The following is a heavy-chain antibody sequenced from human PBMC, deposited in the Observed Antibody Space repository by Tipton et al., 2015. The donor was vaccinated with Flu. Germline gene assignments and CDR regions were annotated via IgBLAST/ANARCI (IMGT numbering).Heavy chain of an antibody. V-gene: IGHV3-53*01. J-gene: IGHJ6*02. CDR3: ARDRPMGVKDYYGMDV. CDR2: IYSGGST. CDR1: GFTVSSNY. D-gene: IGHD2-8*01. Sequence: QLVQSGGGVVQPGRSLRLSCAASGFTVSSNYMSWVRQAPGKGLEWVSVIYSGGSTYYADSVKGRFTISRDNSKNTLYLQMNSLRAEDTAVYYCARDRPMGVKDYYGMDVWGQGTTVTVSS.